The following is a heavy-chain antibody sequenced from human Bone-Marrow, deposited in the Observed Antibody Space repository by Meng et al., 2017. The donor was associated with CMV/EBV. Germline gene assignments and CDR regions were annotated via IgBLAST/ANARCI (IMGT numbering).Heavy chain of an antibody. CDR2: IYGGGYRT. V-gene: IGHV3-23*03. CDR3: ARDWVPYFYDSGGYYYQGGAFDI. CDR1: GFTFDSYA. Sequence: GGSLRLSCAASGFTFDSYAMSWVRQAPGKGLEWVSVIYGGGYRTYYADSVKGRFTISRDSSKDTLYLQMSSLRAEDTAVYYCARDWVPYFYDSGGYYYQGGAFDIWGQGTMVTVSS. D-gene: IGHD3-22*01. J-gene: IGHJ3*02.